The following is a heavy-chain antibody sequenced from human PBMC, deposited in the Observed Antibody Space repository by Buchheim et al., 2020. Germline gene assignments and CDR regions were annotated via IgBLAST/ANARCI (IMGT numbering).Heavy chain of an antibody. J-gene: IGHJ6*02. CDR2: IDWDEDE. V-gene: IGHV2-70*15. CDR3: SRGPTNYFDQCGMGV. CDR1: GFSLSTNRMC. Sequence: QVTLRESGPALVKPTQTLTLTCSFSGFSLSTNRMCVSWMRQPPGKALEWLARIDWDEDEYYSASLRARLTISKDTSRNQVGLTLTNVGPAVTGTYYGSRGPTNYFDQCGMGVWGHGNT. D-gene: IGHD3-9*01.